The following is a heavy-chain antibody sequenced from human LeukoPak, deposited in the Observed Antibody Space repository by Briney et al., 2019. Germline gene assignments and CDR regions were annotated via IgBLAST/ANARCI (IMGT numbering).Heavy chain of an antibody. CDR3: ARSPSGWYGDY. V-gene: IGHV1-2*06. CDR1: GYTFTDYY. Sequence: GASVKVSCKASGYTFTDYYMHWVRQAPGQGLEWIGRINPNSGGTSSARKFQGRVTMTRDTSISTVYMELSRLTSDDTAVYYCARSPSGWYGDYWGQGTLVTVSS. J-gene: IGHJ4*02. D-gene: IGHD6-19*01. CDR2: INPNSGGT.